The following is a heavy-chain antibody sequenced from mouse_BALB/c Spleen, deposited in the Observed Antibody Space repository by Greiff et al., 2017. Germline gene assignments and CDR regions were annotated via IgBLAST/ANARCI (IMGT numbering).Heavy chain of an antibody. Sequence: QVQLQQSGAELARPGASVKLSCKASGYTFTSYWMQWVKQRPGQGLEWIGAIYPGDGDTRYTQKFKGKATLTADKSSSTAYMQLSSLASEDSAVYYCARWYGESAMDYWGQGTSVTVSS. J-gene: IGHJ4*01. V-gene: IGHV1-87*01. CDR3: ARWYGESAMDY. CDR1: GYTFTSYW. CDR2: IYPGDGDT. D-gene: IGHD2-1*01.